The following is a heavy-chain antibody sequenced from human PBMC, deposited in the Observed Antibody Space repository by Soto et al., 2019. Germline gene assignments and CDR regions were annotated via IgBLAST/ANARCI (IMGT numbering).Heavy chain of an antibody. V-gene: IGHV5-10-1*01. CDR2: IDPSDSYT. D-gene: IGHD7-27*01. CDR1: GYSFTSYW. Sequence: PGESLKISCKGSGYSFTSYWISWVRQMPGKGLEWMGRIDPSDSYTNYSPSFQGHVTISADKSISTAYLQWSSLKASDTAMYYCASHSPGPPELGWQYYYGMDVWGQGAMLTVSS. J-gene: IGHJ6*02. CDR3: ASHSPGPPELGWQYYYGMDV.